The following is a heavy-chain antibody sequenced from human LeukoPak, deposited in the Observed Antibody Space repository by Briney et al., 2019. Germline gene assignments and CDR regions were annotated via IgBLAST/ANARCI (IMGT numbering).Heavy chain of an antibody. CDR3: ARHRGWYCSGGSCFPEYFQH. D-gene: IGHD2-15*01. Sequence: SETLSLTCTVSGGSISSYYWSWIRQPPGKGLEWIGYFYYXGSPNYNPSLESRVTISVDTSKNQFSLKLSSVTAADTAVYYCARHRGWYCSGGSCFPEYFQHWGQGTLVTVSS. V-gene: IGHV4-59*08. CDR2: FYYXGSP. CDR1: GGSISSYY. J-gene: IGHJ1*01.